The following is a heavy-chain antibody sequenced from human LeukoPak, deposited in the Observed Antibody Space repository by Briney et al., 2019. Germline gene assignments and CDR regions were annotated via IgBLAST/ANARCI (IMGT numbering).Heavy chain of an antibody. V-gene: IGHV4-59*01. J-gene: IGHJ5*02. CDR3: AGLGASGNGYLSWFDP. CDR1: GGSISTYY. D-gene: IGHD3-22*01. Sequence: KASETLSLTCTVSGGSISTYYWSWIRQPPGKGLEWIGYIYYSGNSNYNPSLKSRVTISVDTSKNQFSLKLSSVTAADTAVYYCAGLGASGNGYLSWFDPWGQGTLATVSS. CDR2: IYYSGNS.